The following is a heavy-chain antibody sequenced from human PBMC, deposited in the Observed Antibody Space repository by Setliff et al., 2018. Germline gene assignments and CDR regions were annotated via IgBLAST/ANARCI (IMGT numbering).Heavy chain of an antibody. D-gene: IGHD2-15*01. CDR1: GFTFIDYY. J-gene: IGHJ3*01. CDR3: VRDRWKVVVNRGDDAFDL. CDR2: IDPRGSPV. Sequence: GGSLRLSCAASGFTFIDYYMNWIRQTPRKGLEWISHIDPRGSPVDYVDSVKGRFTISRDNTKNLVYLQMDSLRAEDTAVYYCVRDRWKVVVNRGDDAFDLWGQGTMVTVS. V-gene: IGHV3-11*04.